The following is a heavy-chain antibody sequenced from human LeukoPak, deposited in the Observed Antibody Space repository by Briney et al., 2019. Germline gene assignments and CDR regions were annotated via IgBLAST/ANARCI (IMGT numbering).Heavy chain of an antibody. CDR3: ARQQLQWDSNYFDY. D-gene: IGHD5-18*01. CDR2: IYYSGST. Sequence: PSETLSLTCTVSGGSISSYYWSWIRQPPGKGLEWIGYIYYSGSTNYNPSLKSRVTISVDTSKNQFSLKLSSVTAADTAVYYCARQQLQWDSNYFDYWGQGTLVTVSS. V-gene: IGHV4-59*08. CDR1: GGSISSYY. J-gene: IGHJ4*02.